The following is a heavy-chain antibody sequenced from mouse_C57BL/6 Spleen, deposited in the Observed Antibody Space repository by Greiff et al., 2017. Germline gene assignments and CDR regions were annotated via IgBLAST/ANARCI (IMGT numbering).Heavy chain of an antibody. V-gene: IGHV1-69*01. CDR1: GYTFTSYW. Sequence: QVQLQQPGAELVMPGASVKLSCKASGYTFTSYWMHWVKQRPGQGLEWIGEIDPSDSYTNYNQKFKGKSTLTVDKSSNTAYMQLSSLTSEDDAVYYCARRGSLTAADYWGQGTTLTVSS. CDR2: IDPSDSYT. J-gene: IGHJ2*01. D-gene: IGHD1-2*01. CDR3: ARRGSLTAADY.